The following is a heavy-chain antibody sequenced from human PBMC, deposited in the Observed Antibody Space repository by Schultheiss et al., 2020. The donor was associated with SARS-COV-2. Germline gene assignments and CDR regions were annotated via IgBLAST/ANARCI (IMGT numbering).Heavy chain of an antibody. D-gene: IGHD6-25*01. V-gene: IGHV3-48*04. CDR2: ISSSGSTI. Sequence: GESLKISCAASGFTFSSYSMNWVRQAPGKGLEWVSYISSSGSTIYYADSVKGRFTISRDNAKNTLYLQMNSLRAEDTAVYYCARSFDAVGIAAFDYWGQGTLVTVSS. CDR1: GFTFSSYS. CDR3: ARSFDAVGIAAFDY. J-gene: IGHJ4*02.